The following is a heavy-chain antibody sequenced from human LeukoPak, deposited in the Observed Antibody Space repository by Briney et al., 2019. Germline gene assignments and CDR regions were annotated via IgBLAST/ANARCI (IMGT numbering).Heavy chain of an antibody. CDR1: GDSISSSSSY. J-gene: IGHJ6*03. D-gene: IGHD3-10*01. Sequence: SETLSLTCTVSGDSISSSSSYWGWIRQPPGKGLEWIGSIYYSGSTYYNTSLKSRVTISVDTSKNQFSLKLSSVTAADTAVYYCARDRRGGLYYGSGSYYNYYYYYMDVWGKGTTVTISS. CDR3: ARDRRGGLYYGSGSYYNYYYYYMDV. CDR2: IYYSGST. V-gene: IGHV4-39*02.